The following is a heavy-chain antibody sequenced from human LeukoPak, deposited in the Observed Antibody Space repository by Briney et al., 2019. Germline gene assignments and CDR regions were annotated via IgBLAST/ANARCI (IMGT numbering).Heavy chain of an antibody. D-gene: IGHD3-9*01. Sequence: GRSLRLSCAASGFTFSSYGMHWVRQAPGKGLEWVAVISYDGSNKYYADSVKGRFTISRDNSKNTLYLQMNSLRAEDTAVYYCAKVGMDFDWLLSKNFDYWGQGTLVTVSS. CDR3: AKVGMDFDWLLSKNFDY. CDR2: ISYDGSNK. J-gene: IGHJ4*02. V-gene: IGHV3-30*18. CDR1: GFTFSSYG.